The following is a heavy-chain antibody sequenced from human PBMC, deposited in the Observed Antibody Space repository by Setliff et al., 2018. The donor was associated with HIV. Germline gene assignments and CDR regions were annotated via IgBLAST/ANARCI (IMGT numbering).Heavy chain of an antibody. D-gene: IGHD5-18*01. CDR2: IANKADSHTI. CDR3: TRAGYGHGFDI. V-gene: IGHV3-72*01. Sequence: LRLSCAASGFTFSDHYMDWVRQSPGKGLEWVGRIANKADSHTIQYAASVQGRFTISRDDSKNSLYLQMSNLQAEDTALYYCTRAGYGHGFDIWGQGTLVTVSS. CDR1: GFTFSDHY. J-gene: IGHJ5*02.